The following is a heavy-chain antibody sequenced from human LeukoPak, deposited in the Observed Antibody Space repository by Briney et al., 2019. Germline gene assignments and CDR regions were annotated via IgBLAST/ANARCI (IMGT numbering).Heavy chain of an antibody. D-gene: IGHD5-18*01. V-gene: IGHV4-34*01. CDR2: INHSGST. Sequence: SETLSLTCAVYGGSFSGYYWSWIRQPPGKGLEWIGEINHSGSTNYNPSLKSRVTISVDTSKNQCSLKLSSETAADTAVYYCARTAMAEYYFDYWGQGTLVTVSS. J-gene: IGHJ4*02. CDR1: GGSFSGYY. CDR3: ARTAMAEYYFDY.